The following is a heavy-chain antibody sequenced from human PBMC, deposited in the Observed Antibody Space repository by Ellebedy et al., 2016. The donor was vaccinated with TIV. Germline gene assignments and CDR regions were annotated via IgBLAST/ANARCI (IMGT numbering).Heavy chain of an antibody. CDR2: IYSGGST. CDR1: GFTVSSNY. V-gene: IGHV3-53*01. D-gene: IGHD5-18*01. CDR3: AREPRDPAIYYGMDV. Sequence: GESLKISCAAFGFTVSSNYMSWVRQAPGKGLEWVSVIYSGGSTYYADSVKGRFTISRDNSKKTLYLQMNSLRAEDTAVYYCAREPRDPAIYYGMDVWGQGTTVTVSS. J-gene: IGHJ6*02.